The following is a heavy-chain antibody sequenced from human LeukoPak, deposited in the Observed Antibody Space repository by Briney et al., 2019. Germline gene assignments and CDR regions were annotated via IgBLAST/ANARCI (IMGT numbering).Heavy chain of an antibody. D-gene: IGHD3-9*01. Sequence: SETLSLTCTVSGGSISSSSYYWGWIRQPPGKGLEWIGSIYYSGSTYYNPSLKSRVTISVDTSKNQFSLKLSSVTAADTAVYYCASDGYFEENYYYMDVWGKGTTVTVSS. CDR1: GGSISSSSYY. V-gene: IGHV4-39*01. CDR3: ASDGYFEENYYYMDV. J-gene: IGHJ6*03. CDR2: IYYSGST.